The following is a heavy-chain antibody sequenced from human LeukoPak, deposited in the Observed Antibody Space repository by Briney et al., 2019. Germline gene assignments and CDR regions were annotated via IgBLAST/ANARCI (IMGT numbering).Heavy chain of an antibody. CDR2: IYHSGST. CDR1: GGSISSSNW. CDR3: AGNYYGLGSFDY. J-gene: IGHJ4*02. Sequence: SETLSLTCAVSGGSISSSNWWNWVRQPPGKGLEWIGEIYHSGSTSYNSSLKSRVTISVDKSNNQFSLKLNSVTAADTAVYYCAGNYYGLGSFDYWGQGTLVTVSS. V-gene: IGHV4-4*02. D-gene: IGHD3-10*01.